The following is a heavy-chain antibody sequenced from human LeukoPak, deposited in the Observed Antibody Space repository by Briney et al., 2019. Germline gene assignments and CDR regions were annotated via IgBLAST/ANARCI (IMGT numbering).Heavy chain of an antibody. CDR1: GFTFDDYA. CDR2: ISWNSGSI. V-gene: IGHV3-9*01. J-gene: IGHJ3*02. Sequence: GGSLRLSCAASGFTFDDYAMHWVRHAPGKGLEWVSGISWNSGSIGYADSVKGRFTISRDNAKNSLYLQMNSLRAEDTALYYCAKDVWGYYDILTGYLLGAFDIWGQGTMVTVSS. CDR3: AKDVWGYYDILTGYLLGAFDI. D-gene: IGHD3-9*01.